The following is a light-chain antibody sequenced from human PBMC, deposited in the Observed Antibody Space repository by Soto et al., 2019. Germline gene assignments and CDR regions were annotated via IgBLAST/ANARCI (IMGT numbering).Light chain of an antibody. V-gene: IGKV1-5*03. CDR3: QQYATYWT. CDR2: KAS. Sequence: DIQMTQSPSTLSASVGDRVTITCRASQSINNWLAWYQQKPGKAPKLLIYKASNLDIGVPSRFSGSGSGTAFTLTISRLQPDDFDTYYCQQYATYWTFGQGNKVEIK. CDR1: QSINNW. J-gene: IGKJ1*01.